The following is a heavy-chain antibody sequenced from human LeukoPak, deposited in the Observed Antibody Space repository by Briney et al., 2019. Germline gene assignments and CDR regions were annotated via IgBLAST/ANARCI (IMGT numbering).Heavy chain of an antibody. J-gene: IGHJ3*02. V-gene: IGHV1-2*02. CDR3: ARVPAPSTPYGDYGDAFDI. Sequence: GASVKVSCKASGYTFTGYYMHWVRQAPGQGLEWMGWINPNSGATNYAQKFQGRVTMTRDTSISTAYMELSRLRSDDTAVYYCARVPAPSTPYGDYGDAFDIWGQGTMVTVSS. CDR1: GYTFTGYY. CDR2: INPNSGAT. D-gene: IGHD4-17*01.